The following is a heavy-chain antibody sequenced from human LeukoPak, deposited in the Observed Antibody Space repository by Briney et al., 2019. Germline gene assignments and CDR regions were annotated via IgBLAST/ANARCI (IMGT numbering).Heavy chain of an antibody. J-gene: IGHJ6*03. CDR2: ISYSGST. D-gene: IGHD3-3*01. CDR1: GGSISSYY. CDR3: ARDFHSIFGVVIPNYYYYYYMDV. V-gene: IGHV4-59*12. Sequence: PSETLSLTCTVSGGSISSYYWSWIRQPPGKGLEWIGYISYSGSTNYNPSLKSRVTISVDTSKNQFSLKLSSVTAADTAVYYCARDFHSIFGVVIPNYYYYYYMDVWGKGTTVTVSS.